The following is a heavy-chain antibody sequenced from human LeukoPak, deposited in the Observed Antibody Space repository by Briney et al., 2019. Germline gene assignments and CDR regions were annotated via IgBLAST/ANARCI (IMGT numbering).Heavy chain of an antibody. CDR2: IYAGNSDT. V-gene: IGHV5-51*01. CDR3: AILNHPDGRVY. J-gene: IGHJ4*02. D-gene: IGHD5-24*01. Sequence: GESLRISCQGFGYTFTTSWIGWVRQLPGKGLEWMAIIYAGNSDTKYSPSFQGQVSITTDRSISTAYLQWSSLQASDTAIYYCAILNHPDGRVYWGQGTLVTVSS. CDR1: GYTFTTSW.